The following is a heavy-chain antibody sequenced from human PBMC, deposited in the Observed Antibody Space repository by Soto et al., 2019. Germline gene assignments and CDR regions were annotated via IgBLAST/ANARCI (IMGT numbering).Heavy chain of an antibody. D-gene: IGHD6-19*01. CDR3: ARVLTSGEQWLVREGTYYYYYGMDV. V-gene: IGHV3-74*01. J-gene: IGHJ6*02. CDR2: INSDGSST. Sequence: GGSLRLSCAASGFTFSSYWMHWVRQAPGKGLVWVSRINSDGSSTSYADSVKGRFTISRDNAKNTLYLQMNSLRAEDTAVYYCARVLTSGEQWLVREGTYYYYYGMDVWGQGTTVTVSS. CDR1: GFTFSSYW.